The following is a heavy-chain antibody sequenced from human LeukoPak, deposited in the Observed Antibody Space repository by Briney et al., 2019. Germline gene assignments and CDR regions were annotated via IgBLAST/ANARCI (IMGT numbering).Heavy chain of an antibody. V-gene: IGHV3-30-3*01. D-gene: IGHD5-18*01. J-gene: IGHJ4*02. CDR1: GFTFSSYA. CDR3: ARGQWDTAMVPGYFDY. CDR2: ISYDGSNK. Sequence: PGGSLRLSCAASGFTFSSYAMHWVHQAPGKGLEWVAVISYDGSNKCYADSVKGRFTISRDNSKNTLYLQMNSLRAEDTAVYYCARGQWDTAMVPGYFDYWGQGALVTVSS.